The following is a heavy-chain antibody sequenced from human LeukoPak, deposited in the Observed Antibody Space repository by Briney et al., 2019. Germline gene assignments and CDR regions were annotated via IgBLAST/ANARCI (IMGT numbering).Heavy chain of an antibody. D-gene: IGHD1-20*01. V-gene: IGHV1-18*01. Sequence: ASVNVSCKASGYTFTTYGIAWVRQAPGQGLEWMGWISGYNGNTNYAQKLQGRVTMTTDTSTSTANMELRSLRFDDTALYYCARGSMTGAKFLAFEIWGQGTMVTVSS. CDR3: ARGSMTGAKFLAFEI. J-gene: IGHJ3*02. CDR1: GYTFTTYG. CDR2: ISGYNGNT.